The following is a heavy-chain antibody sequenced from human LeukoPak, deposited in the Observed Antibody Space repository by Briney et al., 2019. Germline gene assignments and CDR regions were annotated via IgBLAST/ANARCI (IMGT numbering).Heavy chain of an antibody. CDR2: ISGSGGST. CDR1: GFTFSSYA. V-gene: IGHV3-23*01. CDR3: AKGRDFWSGYFPFDY. J-gene: IGHJ4*02. Sequence: PGGSLRLSCAASGFTFSSYAMSWVRQAPGKGLEWVSAISGSGGSTYYADSVKGRFTISRDNSKNTLYLQMNSLRAEDTAVYYCAKGRDFWSGYFPFDYWGQGTLVTVSS. D-gene: IGHD3-3*01.